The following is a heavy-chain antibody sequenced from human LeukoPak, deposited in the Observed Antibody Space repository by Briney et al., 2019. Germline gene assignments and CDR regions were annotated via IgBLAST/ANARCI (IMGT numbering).Heavy chain of an antibody. V-gene: IGHV1-46*01. Sequence: GASVKVSCKASGYPFTTYYIHWVRQAPGQGLEWVGIINPSGGSTTYGQKFQGRVTMTSDTSTSTVYMELSSLRSEDTAVYYCTRELGGSYNDCWGQGTLVTVSS. CDR3: TRELGGSYNDC. J-gene: IGHJ4*02. CDR1: GYPFTTYY. D-gene: IGHD1-26*01. CDR2: INPSGGST.